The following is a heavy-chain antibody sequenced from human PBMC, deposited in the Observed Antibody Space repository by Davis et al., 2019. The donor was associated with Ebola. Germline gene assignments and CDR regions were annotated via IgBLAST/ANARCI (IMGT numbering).Heavy chain of an antibody. Sequence: PGGSLRLSCAASGFTVSSDHMSWVRQAPGTGLEWVSVIYSGGSTYYTDSVKGRFTISRDNSKNTLYLQMNSLRAEDTAVYYCARENRYNYGHFDSWGQGTLVTVSS. CDR3: ARENRYNYGHFDS. V-gene: IGHV3-66*01. D-gene: IGHD5-18*01. J-gene: IGHJ4*02. CDR1: GFTVSSDH. CDR2: IYSGGST.